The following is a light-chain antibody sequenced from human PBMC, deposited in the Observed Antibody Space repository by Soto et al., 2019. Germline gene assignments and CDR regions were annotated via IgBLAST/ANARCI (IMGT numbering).Light chain of an antibody. V-gene: IGKV1-5*01. CDR3: QQYNSYSAYT. Sequence: DIQMTQSPSTLSASVGDRVTITCRASQSISSWLAWYQQKPGKAPKLLIYDASSLESWVPSRFSGSGSGTEFILTIRSLEPDDFATYYCQQYNSYSAYTFGQGTKLEIK. CDR1: QSISSW. J-gene: IGKJ2*01. CDR2: DAS.